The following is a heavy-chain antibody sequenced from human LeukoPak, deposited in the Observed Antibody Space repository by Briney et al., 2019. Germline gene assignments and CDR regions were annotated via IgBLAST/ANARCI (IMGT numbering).Heavy chain of an antibody. CDR3: ARANGSGWYRFVDY. CDR1: GFTFSSYA. Sequence: PGGSLRLSCAASGFTFSSYAMSWVRQAPGKGLEWVSGIKGRFTISRDNFKNTLYLQMNSLRAEDTAVYYCARANGSGWYRFVDYWGQGTLVTVSS. V-gene: IGHV3-23*01. J-gene: IGHJ4*02. CDR2: I. D-gene: IGHD6-19*01.